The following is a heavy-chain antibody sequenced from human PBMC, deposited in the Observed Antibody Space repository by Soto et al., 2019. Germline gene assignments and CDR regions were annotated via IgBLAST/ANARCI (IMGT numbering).Heavy chain of an antibody. J-gene: IGHJ5*02. Sequence: PGESLKISCRTSGYRFTSYWIAWVRQMPGKGLEWMGIIFPSDSDTRYSPSFQGQVTISADRSTSTVFLQWASLKASDTAVYFCARKEKGGYFNWFDPWGQGTLVTVSS. CDR1: GYRFTSYW. CDR3: ARKEKGGYFNWFDP. CDR2: IFPSDSDT. D-gene: IGHD2-21*02. V-gene: IGHV5-51*01.